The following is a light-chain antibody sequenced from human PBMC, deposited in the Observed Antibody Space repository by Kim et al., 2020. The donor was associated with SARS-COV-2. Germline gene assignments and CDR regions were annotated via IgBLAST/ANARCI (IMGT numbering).Light chain of an antibody. CDR2: VDNDGSH. J-gene: IGLJ3*02. CDR3: QTWGTGIRV. CDR1: SGHSIYA. Sequence: ASVKLTCTLSSGHSIYANAWHQQQPEKGPRYLMKVDNDGSHFKGDGIPDRFSGSSSGAERYLTISSLQSEDEADYYCQTWGTGIRVFGGGTQLTVL. V-gene: IGLV4-69*01.